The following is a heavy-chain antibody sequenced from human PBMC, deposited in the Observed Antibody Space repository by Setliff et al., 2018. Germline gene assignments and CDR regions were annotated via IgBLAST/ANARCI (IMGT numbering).Heavy chain of an antibody. CDR2: IYWNDDK. CDR1: GFSLGTSGVG. Sequence: SGPTLVNPTQTLTLTCTFSGFSLGTSGVGVGWIRQPPGKALEWLALIYWNDDKRYSPSLKSRLTITKDTSKNQVVLTRTNMDPVDTATYYCARCITIFGVVIPNAFDYWGQGTLVTVSS. V-gene: IGHV2-5*01. CDR3: ARCITIFGVVIPNAFDY. J-gene: IGHJ4*02. D-gene: IGHD3-3*01.